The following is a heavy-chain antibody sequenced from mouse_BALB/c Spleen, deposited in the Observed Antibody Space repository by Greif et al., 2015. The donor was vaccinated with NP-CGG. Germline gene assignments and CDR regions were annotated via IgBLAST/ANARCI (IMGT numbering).Heavy chain of an antibody. J-gene: IGHJ3*01. Sequence: VQLQQSGGGLVKPGGSLKLSCAASGFTFSSYAMSWVRQSPEKRLEWVAEISSGGSYTYYPDTVTGRFTISRDNAKNTLYLEMSSLRSEDTAMYYCARGRATEGFAYWGQGTLVTVSA. V-gene: IGHV5-9-4*01. CDR3: ARGRATEGFAY. D-gene: IGHD3-1*01. CDR2: ISSGGSYT. CDR1: GFTFSSYA.